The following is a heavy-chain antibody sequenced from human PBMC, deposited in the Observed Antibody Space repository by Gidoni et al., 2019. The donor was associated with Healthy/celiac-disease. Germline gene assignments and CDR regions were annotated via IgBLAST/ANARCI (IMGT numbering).Heavy chain of an antibody. D-gene: IGHD3-10*01. V-gene: IGHV1-69*04. CDR1: GGTFSSYA. CDR2: IIPILGIA. CDR3: AREVWFGESPSFDY. Sequence: QVQLVQSGAEVKKPGSSVKVSCKASGGTFSSYASSWVRPAPGQGLEWRGRIIPILGIANYEQKFQGRVTITADKSTSTAYMELSSLRSEDTAVYYCAREVWFGESPSFDYWGQGTLVTVSS. J-gene: IGHJ4*02.